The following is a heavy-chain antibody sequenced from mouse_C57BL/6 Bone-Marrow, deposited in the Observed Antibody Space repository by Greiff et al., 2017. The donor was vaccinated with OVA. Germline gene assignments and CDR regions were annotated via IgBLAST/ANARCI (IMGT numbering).Heavy chain of an antibody. CDR3: ATEIDYSILCAY. V-gene: IGHV1-72*01. Sequence: QVQLKQPGAELVKPGASVKLSCKASGYTFTSYWMHWVKQRPGRGLEWIGRIEPNRGGTKYNEKFTSKATLTVDKPSSTAYMQLSSLTSEDSAVYYCATEIDYSILCAYWGQGTLVTVSA. J-gene: IGHJ3*01. D-gene: IGHD1-1*01. CDR1: GYTFTSYW. CDR2: IEPNRGGT.